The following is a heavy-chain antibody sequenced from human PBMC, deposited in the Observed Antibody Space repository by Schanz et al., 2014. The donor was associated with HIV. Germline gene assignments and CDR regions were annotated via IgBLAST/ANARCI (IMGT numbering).Heavy chain of an antibody. V-gene: IGHV3-33*01. Sequence: QVQLVESGGGVVQPGRSLRLSCATSGFTFSSYGMHWVRQAPGKGLEWVAVIWYDGSKKYYADSVKGRFSISRDNSKNTLYLQMNSLRAEDTAVYYCARDVSHDSSGHYSDYYYGMDVWGQGTTVTVSS. CDR3: ARDVSHDSSGHYSDYYYGMDV. D-gene: IGHD3-22*01. J-gene: IGHJ6*02. CDR2: IWYDGSKK. CDR1: GFTFSSYG.